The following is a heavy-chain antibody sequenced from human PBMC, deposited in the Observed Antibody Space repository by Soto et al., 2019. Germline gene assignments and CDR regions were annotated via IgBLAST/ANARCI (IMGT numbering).Heavy chain of an antibody. CDR2: IYHSGST. CDR1: SGSISSSNW. D-gene: IGHD6-13*01. Sequence: SETLSLTCAVSSGSISSSNWWSWVRQPPGKGLEWIGEIYHSGSTNYNPSLKSRVTISVDKSKNQLSPKLSRVTAGDTSVYSWPTGIATDGAFDTWGQGTLVT. CDR3: PTGIATDGAFDT. V-gene: IGHV4-4*02. J-gene: IGHJ5*02.